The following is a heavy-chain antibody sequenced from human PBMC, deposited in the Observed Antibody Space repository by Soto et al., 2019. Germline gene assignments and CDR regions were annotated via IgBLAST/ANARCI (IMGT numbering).Heavy chain of an antibody. CDR3: ANSSQSPWFDP. D-gene: IGHD6-13*01. CDR1: GYTFTGYY. J-gene: IGHJ5*02. Sequence: ASVKVSCKASGYTFTGYYMHWVRQAPGQGLEWMGWINAGSGDTEYSQKFQGRVTITRDTSASTAYMELSSLRSEDTAVYYCANSSQSPWFDPWGQGTLVTVSS. CDR2: INAGSGDT. V-gene: IGHV1-3*01.